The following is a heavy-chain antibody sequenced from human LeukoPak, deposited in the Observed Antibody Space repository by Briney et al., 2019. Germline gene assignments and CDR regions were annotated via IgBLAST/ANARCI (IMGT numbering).Heavy chain of an antibody. CDR1: GGSISRDY. CDR3: ARDVPMLGNFDY. CDR2: IYYSGST. J-gene: IGHJ4*02. D-gene: IGHD3-10*02. V-gene: IGHV4-59*01. Sequence: SETLSLTCTVSGGSISRDYWSWIRQPPRKGLEWIGYIYYSGSTNYNPSLKSRVTISVDTSKNQFSLKLSTVTAADTAVYYCARDVPMLGNFDYWGQGTLVTVSS.